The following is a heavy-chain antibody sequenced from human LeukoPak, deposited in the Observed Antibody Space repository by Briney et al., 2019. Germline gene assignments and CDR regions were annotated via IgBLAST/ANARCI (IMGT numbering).Heavy chain of an antibody. Sequence: GGSLRLSCAVSGFTFSSFEMNWVRLAPGKGLEWVAGISAGGGTTYYADYVKGRFTIARDNSENTLYLEMSTLRADDTALYYCAKGLERESRLDTWGQGTLVTVS. J-gene: IGHJ4*02. CDR1: GFTFSSFE. V-gene: IGHV3-23*01. CDR3: AKGLERESRLDT. CDR2: ISAGGGTT. D-gene: IGHD1-1*01.